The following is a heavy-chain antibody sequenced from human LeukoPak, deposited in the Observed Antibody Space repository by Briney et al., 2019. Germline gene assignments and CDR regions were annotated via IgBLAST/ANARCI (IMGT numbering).Heavy chain of an antibody. Sequence: ASVKVSCKASGYTFTSYDINWVRQATGQGLEWMGWMNPNSGNTGYAQKFQGRVTITRNTSISTAYMELSSLRSEDTAVYYCARGNPYYDFWSGYYYYYYMDVWAKGPRSPSP. CDR1: GYTFTSYD. CDR3: ARGNPYYDFWSGYYYYYYMDV. V-gene: IGHV1-8*03. D-gene: IGHD3-3*01. J-gene: IGHJ6*03. CDR2: MNPNSGNT.